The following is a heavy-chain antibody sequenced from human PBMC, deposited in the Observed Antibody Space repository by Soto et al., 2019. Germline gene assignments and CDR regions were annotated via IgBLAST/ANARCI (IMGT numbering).Heavy chain of an antibody. D-gene: IGHD3-10*01. V-gene: IGHV4-59*08. J-gene: IGHJ6*03. CDR3: ARVRTTLDFYYYYMDV. Sequence: QVQLQESGPGLVKPSETLSLTCTVSGDSISDDYWTWIRQPPGKALEWIGYVYYSGSTSYNPSFKSRVTIAVDTSKTQFSLQLNSVTAADTAVYYCARVRTTLDFYYYYMDVWGIGTTVTVSS. CDR1: GDSISDDY. CDR2: VYYSGST.